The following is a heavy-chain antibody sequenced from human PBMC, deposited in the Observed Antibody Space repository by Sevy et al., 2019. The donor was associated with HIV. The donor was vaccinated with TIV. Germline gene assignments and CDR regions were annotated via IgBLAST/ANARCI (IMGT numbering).Heavy chain of an antibody. CDR2: IYYSGNT. Sequence: SETLSLTCTVSGDSISTYYWSWIRQPPGKGLEWIGYIYYSGNTNYNPSLKSRVTISLDTSKNQFSLKLNSVAAADTAVYYCARGIYSYGYWREFDYWGQGILVTVSS. J-gene: IGHJ4*02. D-gene: IGHD5-18*01. CDR1: GDSISTYY. V-gene: IGHV4-59*01. CDR3: ARGIYSYGYWREFDY.